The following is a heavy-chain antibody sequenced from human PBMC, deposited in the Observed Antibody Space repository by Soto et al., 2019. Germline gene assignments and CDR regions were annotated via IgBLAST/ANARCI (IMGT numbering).Heavy chain of an antibody. J-gene: IGHJ4*02. CDR3: ARSQAKRDFWSGYYMYY. V-gene: IGHV3-74*01. CDR2: INIDVSST. Sequence: GALRLSCAASGFTFSSYWMHWVRQAPGKGLVWVALINIDVSSTRYEYSLTGRFNISRENAKNTLYPEINSIRAEDTAVYYCARSQAKRDFWSGYYMYYRGQRNLVTVSS. CDR1: GFTFSSYW. D-gene: IGHD3-3*01.